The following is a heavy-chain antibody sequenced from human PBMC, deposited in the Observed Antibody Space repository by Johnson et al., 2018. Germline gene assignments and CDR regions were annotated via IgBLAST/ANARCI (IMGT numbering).Heavy chain of an antibody. V-gene: IGHV3-30*18. CDR3: AKDAGEYGMDV. Sequence: QVQLVQSGGGVVQPGRSLRLSCAASGFTFSSYGMHWVRQAPGKGLEWVAVISYDGSNKYYADSVKGRFTISRDNSKNTLYLQMNSLRAEDTAVYYCAKDAGEYGMDVWGQGTTVTVSS. CDR2: ISYDGSNK. D-gene: IGHD3-10*01. CDR1: GFTFSSYG. J-gene: IGHJ6*02.